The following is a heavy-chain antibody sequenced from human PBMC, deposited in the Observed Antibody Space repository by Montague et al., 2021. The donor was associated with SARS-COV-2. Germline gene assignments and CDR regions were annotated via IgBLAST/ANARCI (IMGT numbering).Heavy chain of an antibody. CDR2: IYYSRST. J-gene: IGHJ6*02. Sequence: SETLSLTCTVSGGSISSYYWRWVRQPPRKRLKWFGDIYYSRSTNYNPPLKSRVTISVDTSKNQFSLKLSSVTAADTAVYYCARQRGSWLLNYYYYFGMAVWGQGTTVTVSS. D-gene: IGHD3-22*01. CDR1: GGSISSYY. V-gene: IGHV4-59*01. CDR3: ARQRGSWLLNYYYYFGMAV.